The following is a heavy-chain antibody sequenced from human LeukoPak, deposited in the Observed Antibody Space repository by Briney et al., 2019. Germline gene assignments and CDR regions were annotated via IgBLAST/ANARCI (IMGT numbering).Heavy chain of an antibody. Sequence: ASVTVSCKASGYSFSSYGISWVRQAPGQGLEWMGWISAYNGNADYAQKMQGRVTMTSDTSTSTAYMEVRSLRSDDTAVYYCAGGRPSGTTYFDYWGQGTLVTVSS. CDR1: GYSFSSYG. J-gene: IGHJ4*02. V-gene: IGHV1-18*01. CDR2: ISAYNGNA. CDR3: AGGRPSGTTYFDY. D-gene: IGHD1-1*01.